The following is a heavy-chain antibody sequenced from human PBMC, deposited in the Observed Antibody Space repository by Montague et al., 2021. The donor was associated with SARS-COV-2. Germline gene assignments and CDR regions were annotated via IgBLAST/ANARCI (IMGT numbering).Heavy chain of an antibody. CDR1: GFSLTYNG. CDR2: IWSDGSHK. CDR3: VKSGGGTFFET. D-gene: IGHD1-26*01. V-gene: IGHV3-33*06. Sequence: SLRLSCAVSGFSLTYNGMFWVRQAPGKGLEWVAVIWSDGSHKNYGDSVKGRFTVPRDISTNTLFLLMSSLRVDDTAVYYCVKSGGGTFFETWGQGTLVTVSA. J-gene: IGHJ5*02.